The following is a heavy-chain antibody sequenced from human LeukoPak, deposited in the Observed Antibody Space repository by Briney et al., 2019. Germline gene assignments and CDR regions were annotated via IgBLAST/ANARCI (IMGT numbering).Heavy chain of an antibody. CDR2: IFYSGST. D-gene: IGHD3-22*01. Sequence: SETLSLTCTVSGGSISTSNYYWGWIRQPPGKGLEWIGNIFYSGSTYYGPSLKSRLTISVDTSKNQFSLKLSSVTAADTAVYYCARERPITWYYYDSSGYYVFDYWGQGTLVTVSS. CDR3: ARERPITWYYYDSSGYYVFDY. V-gene: IGHV4-39*07. CDR1: GGSISTSNYY. J-gene: IGHJ4*02.